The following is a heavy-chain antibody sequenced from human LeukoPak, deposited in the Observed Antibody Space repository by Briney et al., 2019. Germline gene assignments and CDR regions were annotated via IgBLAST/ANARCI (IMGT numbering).Heavy chain of an antibody. CDR2: IYYSGST. D-gene: IGHD2-21*02. Sequence: SETLSLTCTVSGGSISSYYWSWIRQPPGKGLEWIGYIYYSGSTNYNPSLKSRVTISVDTSKNQFSLKLSSVTAADTAVYYCARVGVAYCGGDCYSGVGAFDIWGQGTMVTVSS. CDR3: ARVGVAYCGGDCYSGVGAFDI. CDR1: GGSISSYY. V-gene: IGHV4-59*01. J-gene: IGHJ3*02.